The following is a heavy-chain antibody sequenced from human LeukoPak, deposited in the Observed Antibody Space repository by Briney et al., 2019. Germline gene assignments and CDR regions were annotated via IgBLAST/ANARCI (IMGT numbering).Heavy chain of an antibody. CDR1: GFTFSSYG. D-gene: IGHD6-19*01. Sequence: GGSLRLSCAASGFTFSSYGMHWVRQAPGKGLEWVAVISYDGSNKYYADSVEGRFTISRDNSKNTLYLQMNSLRAEDTAVYYCAKEFTSSGWDPWGQGTLVTVSS. CDR2: ISYDGSNK. J-gene: IGHJ5*02. V-gene: IGHV3-30*18. CDR3: AKEFTSSGWDP.